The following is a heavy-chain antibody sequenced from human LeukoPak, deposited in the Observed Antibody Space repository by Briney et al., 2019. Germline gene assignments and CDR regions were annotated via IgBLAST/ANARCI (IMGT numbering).Heavy chain of an antibody. V-gene: IGHV4-39*01. J-gene: IGHJ4*02. D-gene: IGHD3-10*01. CDR1: GDSISSNRDY. CDR2: IYYSGST. CDR3: AGLQRSGRYFLQV. Sequence: SETLSLTCTVSGDSISSNRDYWGRLRQPPGKGLEWIGSIYYSGSTDYNPSLKSRVTMSVETTKNPFSLNLSPMTSDAPALYLCAGLQRSGRYFLQVWGQGTLVTVSS.